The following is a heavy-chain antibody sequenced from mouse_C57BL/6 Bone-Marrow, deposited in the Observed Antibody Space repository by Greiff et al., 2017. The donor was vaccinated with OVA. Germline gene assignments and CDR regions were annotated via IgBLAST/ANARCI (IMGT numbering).Heavy chain of an antibody. CDR1: GYTFTSYW. V-gene: IGHV1-52*01. CDR3: ARRAWDYGSSAFDY. Sequence: QVQLQQPGAELVRPGSSVKLSCKASGYTFTSYWMHWVKQRPIQGLEWIGNIDPSDSETHYNQKFKDKATLTVDKSSSTAYMQLSSLTSADSAVYYCARRAWDYGSSAFDYWGQGTTLTVSS. CDR2: IDPSDSET. D-gene: IGHD1-1*01. J-gene: IGHJ2*01.